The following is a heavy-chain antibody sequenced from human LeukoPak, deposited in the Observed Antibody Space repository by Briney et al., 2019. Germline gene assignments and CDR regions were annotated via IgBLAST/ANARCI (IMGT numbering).Heavy chain of an antibody. CDR1: GFTFSSYG. J-gene: IGHJ4*02. CDR3: AKDDRWLQFCC. CDR2: ISYDGSNK. Sequence: GGSLRLSCAASGFTFSSYGMHWVRQAPGKGLEWVAVISYDGSNKYYADSVKGRFTISRDNSRNTLYLQMNSLRAEDTAVYYCAKDDRWLQFCCWGQGTLVTVSA. D-gene: IGHD5-24*01. V-gene: IGHV3-30*18.